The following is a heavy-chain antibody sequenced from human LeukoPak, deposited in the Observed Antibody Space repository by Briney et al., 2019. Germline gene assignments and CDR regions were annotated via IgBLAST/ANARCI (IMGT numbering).Heavy chain of an antibody. Sequence: PGASLRLSCAASGFTFSSYGMSWVRQAPGKGLEWVSAISGSGGSTYYADSVKGRFTISRDNSKNTLYLQMNSLRAEDTAVYYCAKSSGWYIDGRYIDVWGKGTTVTVSS. D-gene: IGHD6-19*01. CDR2: ISGSGGST. V-gene: IGHV3-23*01. J-gene: IGHJ6*03. CDR3: AKSSGWYIDGRYIDV. CDR1: GFTFSSYG.